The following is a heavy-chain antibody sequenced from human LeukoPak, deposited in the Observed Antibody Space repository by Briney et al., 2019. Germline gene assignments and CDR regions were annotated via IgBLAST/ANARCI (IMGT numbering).Heavy chain of an antibody. CDR3: ARANTAMVPDAFDI. J-gene: IGHJ3*02. CDR1: GYTFTGYY. Sequence: ASVKVSCKASGYTFTGYYMHWVRQAPGHGLEWMGWINPNSGGTNYAQKFQGRVTMTRDTSISTAYMELSRLRSDDTAVYYCARANTAMVPDAFDIWGQGTIVTVSS. V-gene: IGHV1-2*02. D-gene: IGHD5-18*01. CDR2: INPNSGGT.